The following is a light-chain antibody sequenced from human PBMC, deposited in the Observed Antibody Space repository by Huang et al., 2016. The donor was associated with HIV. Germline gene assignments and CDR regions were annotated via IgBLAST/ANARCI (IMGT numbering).Light chain of an antibody. V-gene: IGKV1-33*01. CDR1: QDISNY. CDR3: QQYDNLPPYT. Sequence: DIQMTQSPSSLSASVGDRVTITCQASQDISNYLNWYQQKPGKAPKFLIYDASNLETGVPSRFNGSGSGTDFTFTISSLQPEDIATYYCQQYDNLPPYTFGQGTKLEIK. CDR2: DAS. J-gene: IGKJ2*01.